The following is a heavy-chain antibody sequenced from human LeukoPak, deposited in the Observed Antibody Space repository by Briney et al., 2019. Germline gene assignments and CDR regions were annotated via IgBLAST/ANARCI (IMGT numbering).Heavy chain of an antibody. CDR2: ISSSSQYI. D-gene: IGHD3-16*01. CDR3: VREFGVRYGLDV. V-gene: IGHV3-21*01. J-gene: IGHJ3*01. CDR1: GFGFSSYT. Sequence: GGSLRLSCAASGFGFSSYTMNWVRQHPGKGLEWVSSISSSSQYIFYADSVKGRFTISRDNARKSVYLQMNSLRAGDTAVYYCVREFGVRYGLDVWGQGTTVTVFS.